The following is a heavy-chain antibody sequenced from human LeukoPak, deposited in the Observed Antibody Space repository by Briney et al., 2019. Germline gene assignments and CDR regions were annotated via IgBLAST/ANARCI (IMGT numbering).Heavy chain of an antibody. CDR2: IYYSGST. V-gene: IGHV4-39*02. CDR3: ARDSPHQRMVLLPNYYYYYYMDV. D-gene: IGHD2-8*01. CDR1: GGSISSSSYY. J-gene: IGHJ6*03. Sequence: PSETLSLTCTVSGGSISSSSYYWGWIRQPPGKGLEWIGSIYYSGSTYYNPSLKSRVTISVDTSKNQLSLKLSSVTAADTAVYYCARDSPHQRMVLLPNYYYYYYMDVWGKGTTVTVSS.